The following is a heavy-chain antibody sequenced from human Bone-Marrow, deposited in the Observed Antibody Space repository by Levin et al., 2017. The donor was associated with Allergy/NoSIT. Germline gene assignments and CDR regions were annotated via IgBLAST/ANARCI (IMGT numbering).Heavy chain of an antibody. V-gene: IGHV3-49*04. CDR2: IRSKAYGGTT. CDR3: TRRRPSYDSSGYYYVPYYFDY. Sequence: SLRLSCTVSGFTFGDYAVSWVRQAPGKGLEWVAFIRSKAYGGTTEYAASVKSRFSISRDDSKSIAYLQMNSLKTEDTAVYYCTRRRPSYDSSGYYYVPYYFDYWGQGTLVTVSS. J-gene: IGHJ4*02. CDR1: GFTFGDYA. D-gene: IGHD3-22*01.